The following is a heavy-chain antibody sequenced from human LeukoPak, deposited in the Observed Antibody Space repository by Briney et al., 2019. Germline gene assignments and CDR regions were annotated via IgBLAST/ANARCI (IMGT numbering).Heavy chain of an antibody. V-gene: IGHV1-2*02. CDR1: GYTFTAYY. CDR3: AKLSFCTGGSCYSYNWFDP. D-gene: IGHD2-15*01. J-gene: IGHJ5*02. CDR2: TNPNSGGT. Sequence: ASVKVSCKASGYTFTAYYIHWVRQAPGQGLESMGWTNPNSGGTNYAQNFQGRVTMTRDTSISTAYMELSRLRSDDTAVYYCAKLSFCTGGSCYSYNWFDPWGQGTLVTVSS.